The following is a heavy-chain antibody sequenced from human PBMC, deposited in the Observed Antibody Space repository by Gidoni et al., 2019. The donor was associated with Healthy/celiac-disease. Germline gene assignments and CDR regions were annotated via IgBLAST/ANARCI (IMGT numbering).Heavy chain of an antibody. V-gene: IGHV1-18*01. J-gene: IGHJ4*02. CDR1: GYPFISYG. Sequence: QVQLMQSGAEVKKPGAAVKVSCKASGYPFISYGISWVRQAPGQGLEWMGWISAYNGNTNYAQKLQGRVTMTTDTSKSTADMEMRSLRSDDTAVYYGARMYSCGWYAWGRDGSFDYWGQGTLVTVSS. CDR2: ISAYNGNT. CDR3: ARMYSCGWYAWGRDGSFDY. D-gene: IGHD6-19*01.